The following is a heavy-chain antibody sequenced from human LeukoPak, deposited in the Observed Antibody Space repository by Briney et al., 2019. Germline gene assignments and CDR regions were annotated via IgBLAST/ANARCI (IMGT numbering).Heavy chain of an antibody. Sequence: ASVKVSCKTSGYTFTSYGISWVRQAPGQGLEWMGWISAYNGNTIYTQKLQDRVTMTTDTSTSTAYMELRTLRSDDTAVYYCGGVVGATGPLDYWGQGTLVTVSS. V-gene: IGHV1-18*01. CDR2: ISAYNGNT. CDR1: GYTFTSYG. CDR3: GGVVGATGPLDY. D-gene: IGHD1-26*01. J-gene: IGHJ4*02.